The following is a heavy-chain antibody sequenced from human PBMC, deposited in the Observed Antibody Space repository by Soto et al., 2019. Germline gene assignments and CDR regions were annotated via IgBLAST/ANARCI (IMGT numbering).Heavy chain of an antibody. CDR2: IWYDGGEK. D-gene: IGHD6-13*01. V-gene: IGHV3-33*01. CDR3: ARYVSSRYNNWIDP. J-gene: IGHJ5*02. CDR1: GFTFSSYG. Sequence: QVQLVESGGGVVQPGGSLRLSCAASGFTFSSYGMHWVRQAPGKGLEWVAVIWYDGGEKYYADSVKGRFTISRDNSKNTLSLQMNKLSAEDTAVSYCARYVSSRYNNWIDPWGQGTLVTVSS.